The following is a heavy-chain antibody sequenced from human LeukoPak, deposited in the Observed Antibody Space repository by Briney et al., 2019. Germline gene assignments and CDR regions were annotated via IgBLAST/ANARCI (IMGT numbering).Heavy chain of an antibody. CDR3: TRDRAADY. V-gene: IGHV3-33*08. CDR1: GFTFSSYS. Sequence: GGSLRLSCAASGFTFSSYSMNWVRQAPGKGLEWVAVIWYDGINKYYADSVKGRFTISRDNSKNTLYLQMNSLRAEDTAVYYCTRDRAADYWGQGTLVTVSS. D-gene: IGHD3-10*01. J-gene: IGHJ4*02. CDR2: IWYDGINK.